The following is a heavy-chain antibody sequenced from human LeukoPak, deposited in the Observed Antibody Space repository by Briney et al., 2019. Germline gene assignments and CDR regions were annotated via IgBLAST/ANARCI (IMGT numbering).Heavy chain of an antibody. CDR3: ARVGRRWLQLSSGWFDP. CDR1: GFTFSSYA. CDR2: ISYDGSNK. V-gene: IGHV3-30*04. Sequence: GGSLRLSCAASGFTFSSYAMHWVRRAPGKGLEWVAVISYDGSNKYYADSVKGRFTISRDNSKNTLYLQMNSLRAEDTAVYYCARVGRRWLQLSSGWFDPWGQGTLVTVSS. D-gene: IGHD5-24*01. J-gene: IGHJ5*02.